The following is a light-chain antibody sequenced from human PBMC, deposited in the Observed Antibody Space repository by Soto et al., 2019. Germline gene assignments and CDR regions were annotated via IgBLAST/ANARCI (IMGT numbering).Light chain of an antibody. V-gene: IGKV3-20*01. CDR3: QQYGSLPIT. CDR1: QSGNTNY. CDR2: GAS. J-gene: IGKJ5*01. Sequence: EIVLTQSPGTLSLSPGERATLSCRASQSGNTNYLAWYQQKSGQAPRLLIYGASSRATGIPDRFSGSGSGTDFTLTISRLDPEDFAAYFCQQYGSLPITFGQGTRLEIK.